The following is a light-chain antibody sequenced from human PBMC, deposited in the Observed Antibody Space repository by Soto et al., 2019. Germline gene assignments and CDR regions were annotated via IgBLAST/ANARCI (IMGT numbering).Light chain of an antibody. CDR1: QSVSNY. CDR2: DAS. Sequence: EIVLIQSPATLSLSPGEGATLSCRASQSVSNYLAWYQQKSGQAPRLLIYDASKRATGIPARFSGSGSGTDFTLTISSLEPEDFAVYYCQQYGSSGTFGQGTKVDIK. V-gene: IGKV3-11*01. CDR3: QQYGSSGT. J-gene: IGKJ1*01.